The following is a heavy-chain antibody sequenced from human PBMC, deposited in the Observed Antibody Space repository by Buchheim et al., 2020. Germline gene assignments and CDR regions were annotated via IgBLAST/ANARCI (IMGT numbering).Heavy chain of an antibody. D-gene: IGHD1-26*01. CDR3: ARNIVGSSTFDY. Sequence: QLQLQESGSRLVKPSQTLSLTCVVPGGSISSDGYSWNWIRQPPGKALEWIGYVYHSGNTNYNPSLKSRVTISLDRSTNQFSLRLTSVTAADTAVYYCARNIVGSSTFDYWGQGT. V-gene: IGHV4-30-2*01. J-gene: IGHJ4*02. CDR1: GGSISSDGYS. CDR2: VYHSGNT.